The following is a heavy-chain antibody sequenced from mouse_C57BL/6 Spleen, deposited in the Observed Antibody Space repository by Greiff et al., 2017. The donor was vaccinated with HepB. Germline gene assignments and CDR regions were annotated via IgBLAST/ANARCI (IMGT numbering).Heavy chain of an antibody. D-gene: IGHD4-1*01. J-gene: IGHJ2*01. CDR2: INPSSGYT. Sequence: VKLMESGAELARPGASVKMSCKASGYTFTSYTMHWVKQRPGQGLEWIGYINPSSGYTKYNQKFKDKATLTADKSSSTAYMQLSSLTSEDSAVYYCARETGHFDYWGQGTTLTVSS. CDR3: ARETGHFDY. CDR1: GYTFTSYT. V-gene: IGHV1-4*01.